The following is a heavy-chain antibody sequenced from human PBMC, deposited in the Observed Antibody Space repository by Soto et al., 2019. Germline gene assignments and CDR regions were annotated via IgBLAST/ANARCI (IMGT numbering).Heavy chain of an antibody. J-gene: IGHJ3*02. CDR1: GGSISSYY. CDR2: IYYSGST. CDR3: ARIIDFTFDI. D-gene: IGHD3-3*01. Sequence: SLTCTVSGGSISSYYWSWIRQPPGKGLEWIGYIYYSGSTNYNPSLKSRVTISVDTSKNQFSLKLSSVTAADTAVYYCARIIDFTFDIWGQGTMVTVSS. V-gene: IGHV4-59*01.